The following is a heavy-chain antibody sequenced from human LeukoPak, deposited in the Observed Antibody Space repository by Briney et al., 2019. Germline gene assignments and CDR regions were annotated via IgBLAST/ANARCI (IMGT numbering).Heavy chain of an antibody. CDR3: ASRIAAAGNGDFDY. Sequence: GGSLRLSCAASGFTFSSDGMHWVRQAPGKGLEWVAVISYDGSNKYYADSVKGRFTISRDNSKNTLYLQMNSLGAEDTAVYYCASRIAAAGNGDFDYWGQGTLVTVSS. V-gene: IGHV3-30*03. D-gene: IGHD6-13*01. CDR2: ISYDGSNK. CDR1: GFTFSSDG. J-gene: IGHJ4*02.